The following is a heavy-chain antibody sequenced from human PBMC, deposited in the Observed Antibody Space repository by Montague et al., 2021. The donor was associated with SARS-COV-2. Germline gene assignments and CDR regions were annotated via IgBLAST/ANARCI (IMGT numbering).Heavy chain of an antibody. V-gene: IGHV4-34*01. Sequence: SETLSLTRAVYGGSFSDYYWSWVRRPPGKGLEWIGDINHRGNTNVSPNLKSRVTISVDTSKNQFSLKLTSVTAADSAVYYCARGQSGSYSGGWVPVALFDFYHYMDIWGRGTTVAVSS. CDR3: ARGQSGSYSGGWVPVALFDFYHYMDI. J-gene: IGHJ6*03. CDR1: GGSFSDYY. D-gene: IGHD6-25*01. CDR2: INHRGNT.